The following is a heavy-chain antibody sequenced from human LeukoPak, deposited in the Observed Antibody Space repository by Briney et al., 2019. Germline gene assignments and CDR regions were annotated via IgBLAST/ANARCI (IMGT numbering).Heavy chain of an antibody. V-gene: IGHV3-30*02. J-gene: IGHJ3*02. CDR1: GFTFSSYG. CDR3: ARPTSSWYGGSDAFDI. CDR2: IRYDGSNK. Sequence: PGGSLRLSCAASGFTFSSYGMHWVRQAPGKGLEWVAFIRYDGSNKYYADSVKGRFTISRDNSKNTLYLQMNSLRAEDTAVYYCARPTSSWYGGSDAFDIWGQGTMVTVSS. D-gene: IGHD6-13*01.